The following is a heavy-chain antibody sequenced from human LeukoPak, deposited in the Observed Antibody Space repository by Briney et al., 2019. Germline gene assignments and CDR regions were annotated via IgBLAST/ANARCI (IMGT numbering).Heavy chain of an antibody. V-gene: IGHV4-59*01. CDR2: IYYSGST. CDR1: GFTFSDYY. CDR3: AREHIGWFDP. J-gene: IGHJ5*02. D-gene: IGHD2-21*01. Sequence: LRLSCAASGFTFSDYYMSWIRQPPGKGLEWIGYIYYSGSTNYNPSLKSRVTISVDTSKNQFSLKLSSVTAADTAVYYCAREHIGWFDPWGQGTLVTVSS.